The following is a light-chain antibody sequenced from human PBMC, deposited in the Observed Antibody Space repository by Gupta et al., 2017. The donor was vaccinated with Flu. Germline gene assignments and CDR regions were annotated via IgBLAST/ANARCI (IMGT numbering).Light chain of an antibody. Sequence: DLCGYNSVYWYHQHTATAPNLLIYDVSSRLSEVSHRFSAANFATTATITTTGLQAEEVADYYCPSQTSSSNIYVFGSGTKLTVL. CDR1: DLCGYNS. CDR2: DVS. J-gene: IGLJ1*01. V-gene: IGLV2-14*04. CDR3: PSQTSSSNIYV.